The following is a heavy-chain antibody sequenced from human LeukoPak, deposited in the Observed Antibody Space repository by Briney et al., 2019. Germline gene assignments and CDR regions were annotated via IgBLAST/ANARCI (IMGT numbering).Heavy chain of an antibody. D-gene: IGHD4-17*01. V-gene: IGHV4-61*02. CDR1: GGSISSGSYY. CDR3: ARSLVYGDFSDY. J-gene: IGHJ4*02. CDR2: IYTSGST. Sequence: PSETLSLTCTVSGGSISSGSYYWSWIRQHAGKGLEWIGRIYTSGSTNYNPSLKSRVTISVDTSKNQFSLKLSSVTAADTAVYYCARSLVYGDFSDYWGQGTLVTVSS.